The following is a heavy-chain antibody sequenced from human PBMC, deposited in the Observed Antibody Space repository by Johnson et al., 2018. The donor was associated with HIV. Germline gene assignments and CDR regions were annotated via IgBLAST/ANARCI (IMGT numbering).Heavy chain of an antibody. CDR3: ARATYYDSRDDAFDI. CDR2: ISYDGSNK. Sequence: QVQLVESGGGVVQPGRSLRLSCAASGFTLSSYAMHWVRQAPGKGLEWAAVISYDGSNKYYADSVKGRFTISRDNSKNTLYLQMNSLRAEDTAVYYCARATYYDSRDDAFDIWGQGTMVTVSS. V-gene: IGHV3-30-3*01. J-gene: IGHJ3*02. D-gene: IGHD3-22*01. CDR1: GFTLSSYA.